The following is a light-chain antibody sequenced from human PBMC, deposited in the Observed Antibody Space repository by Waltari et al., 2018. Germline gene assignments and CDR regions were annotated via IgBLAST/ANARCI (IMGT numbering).Light chain of an antibody. CDR2: PAS. CDR3: RQHNTYPRT. V-gene: IGKV1-17*01. CDR1: QGIRND. J-gene: IGKJ5*01. Sequence: DVQMTQSPSSLSASVRARVTLSCRASQGIRNDLGWYQQKPGQAPQRLIFPASNPQSGVPSRFSGSGSGTEFTLTITSLQPEDFATYFCRQHNTYPRTFGQGTRLEIK.